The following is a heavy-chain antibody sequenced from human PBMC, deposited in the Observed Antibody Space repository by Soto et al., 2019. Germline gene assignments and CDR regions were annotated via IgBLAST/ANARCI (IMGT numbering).Heavy chain of an antibody. CDR3: ARGDCGGDCYLYNWFGP. CDR1: GGSISSGGYY. J-gene: IGHJ5*02. V-gene: IGHV4-31*01. Sequence: QVQLQESGPGLVKPSQTLSLTCTVSGGSISSGGYYWSWIRQHPGKGLEWIGYIYYSGSTYYNPSLKCQVTIPVDTSKNQFSLKLSSGTAADTAVYYCARGDCGGDCYLYNWFGPWGKGTLVTVSS. D-gene: IGHD2-21*02. CDR2: IYYSGST.